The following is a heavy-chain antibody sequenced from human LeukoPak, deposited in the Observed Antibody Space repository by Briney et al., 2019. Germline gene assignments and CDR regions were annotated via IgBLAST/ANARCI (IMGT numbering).Heavy chain of an antibody. D-gene: IGHD5-18*01. J-gene: IGHJ4*02. CDR1: GFTFNSYS. V-gene: IGHV3-21*01. Sequence: GGSLRLSCGASGFTFNSYSMNWVRQAPGKGLEWVSSISSSSNSIYYADSVKGRFTISRDNSKNTLYLQMNSLRAEDTAVYYCAREQGGRYSYHQGGYYFDYWGQGTLVTVSS. CDR3: AREQGGRYSYHQGGYYFDY. CDR2: ISSSSNSI.